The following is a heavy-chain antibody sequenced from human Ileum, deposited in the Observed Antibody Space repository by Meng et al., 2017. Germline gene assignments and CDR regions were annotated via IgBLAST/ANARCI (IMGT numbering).Heavy chain of an antibody. V-gene: IGHV4-4*02. Sequence: SCPGLGQPSGTLSLPWQGPGESVSNPNWWDWLRQSPGKGLEWIGEIHHSGRTNFIASLQSRATISLDESKNQFSLTLTSVTAADTAVYYCARGVGDIRVGFDYWGQGILVTVSS. D-gene: IGHD5-12*01. J-gene: IGHJ4*02. CDR2: IHHSGRT. CDR1: GESVSNPNW. CDR3: ARGVGDIRVGFDY.